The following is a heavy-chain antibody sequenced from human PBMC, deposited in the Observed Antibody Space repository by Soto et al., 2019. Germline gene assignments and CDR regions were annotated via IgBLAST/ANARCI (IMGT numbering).Heavy chain of an antibody. CDR1: GGSISSGGYY. V-gene: IGHV4-31*03. Sequence: SETLSLTCTVSGGSISSGGYYWSWIRQHPGKGLEWIGYIYYSGSTYYNPSLKSRVTISVDTSKNQFSLKLSSVTAADTAVYYCAREGFYRGHWFDPWGQGTLVTVSS. CDR3: AREGFYRGHWFDP. D-gene: IGHD4-4*01. CDR2: IYYSGST. J-gene: IGHJ5*02.